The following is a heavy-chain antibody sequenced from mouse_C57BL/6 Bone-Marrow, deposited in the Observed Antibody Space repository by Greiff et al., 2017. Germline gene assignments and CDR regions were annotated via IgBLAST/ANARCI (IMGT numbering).Heavy chain of an antibody. D-gene: IGHD4-1*01. CDR1: GYTFTSYW. V-gene: IGHV1-59*01. CDR3: ARSDWDGYFDY. J-gene: IGHJ2*01. CDR2: IDPSDSYT. Sequence: VKLQQPGAELVRPGTSVKLSCKASGYTFTSYWMHLVKQRPGQGLEWIGVIDPSDSYTNYNQKFKGKATLTVDTSSSTAYMQLSSLTSEDSAVYYWARSDWDGYFDYWGQGTTLTVSS.